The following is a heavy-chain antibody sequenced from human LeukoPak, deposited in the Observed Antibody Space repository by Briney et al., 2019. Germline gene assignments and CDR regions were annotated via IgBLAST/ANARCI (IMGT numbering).Heavy chain of an antibody. CDR2: IYHSGRT. J-gene: IGHJ3*02. D-gene: IGHD6-13*01. Sequence: SETLSLTCTVSGYSISSGYYWGWIRQPPGKGLEWIGNIYHSGRTYYNPSLKSRVTISVDTSKNQFSLKLGSVTAADTAVYYCAREGGSSSWYRGNDAFDIWGQGTMVTVSS. CDR1: GYSISSGYY. CDR3: AREGGSSSWYRGNDAFDI. V-gene: IGHV4-38-2*02.